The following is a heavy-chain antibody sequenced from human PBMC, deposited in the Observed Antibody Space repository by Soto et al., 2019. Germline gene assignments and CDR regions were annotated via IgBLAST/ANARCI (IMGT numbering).Heavy chain of an antibody. CDR3: AREQLYYYDSSGYYSYHYFDY. D-gene: IGHD3-22*01. J-gene: IGHJ4*02. CDR1: GGSISSGGYY. CDR2: IYYSGST. V-gene: IGHV4-31*03. Sequence: LSLTCTVSGGSISSGGYYWSWIRQHPGKGLEWIGYIYYSGSTYYNPSLKSRVTISVDTSKNQFSLKLSSVTAADTAVYYCAREQLYYYDSSGYYSYHYFDYWGQGTLVTVSS.